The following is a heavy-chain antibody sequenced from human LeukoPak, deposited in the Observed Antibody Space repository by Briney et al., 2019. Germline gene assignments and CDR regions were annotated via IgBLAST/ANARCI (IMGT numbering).Heavy chain of an antibody. CDR3: ARGDDYKSTLFDY. V-gene: IGHV4-59*01. CDR2: ISSGGST. D-gene: IGHD5-12*01. J-gene: IGHJ4*02. CDR1: GASISRYF. Sequence: PSETLSLTCTVSGASISRYFWSWIRQPPGKELEWIGYISSGGSTNYNPSLKSRVTISIDTSKNQFSLKLTSATAADTAVYYCARGDDYKSTLFDYWGQGTLVTVSS.